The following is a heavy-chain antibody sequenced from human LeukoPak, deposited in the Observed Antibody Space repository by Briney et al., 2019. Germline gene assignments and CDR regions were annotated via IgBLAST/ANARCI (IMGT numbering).Heavy chain of an antibody. J-gene: IGHJ5*02. CDR2: ISTSGSP. D-gene: IGHD4/OR15-4a*01. CDR3: ARDLTTPPYNWFDP. V-gene: IGHV4-4*07. CDR1: GGSISNYY. Sequence: SETLSLTCTVSGGSISNYYWSWIRQTAGKGLEWIGLISTSGSPNYNPSLKSRATMSVDTSKNQFSLKLSSVTAADTAVYYCARDLTTPPYNWFDPWGQGTLVTVSS.